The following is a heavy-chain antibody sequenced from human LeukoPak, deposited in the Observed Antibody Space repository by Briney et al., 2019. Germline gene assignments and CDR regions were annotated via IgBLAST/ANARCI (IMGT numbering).Heavy chain of an antibody. V-gene: IGHV4-4*07. D-gene: IGHD6-19*01. J-gene: IGHJ5*02. Sequence: SETLSLTCTVSGGSISSYYWSWIRQPPGKGLEWIGRIYTSGSTNYNPSLKSRVTMSVDTSKNQFSLKLSSVTAADTAVYYCARNWLVLRHGWFDPWGQGTLVTVSS. CDR3: ARNWLVLRHGWFDP. CDR1: GGSISSYY. CDR2: IYTSGST.